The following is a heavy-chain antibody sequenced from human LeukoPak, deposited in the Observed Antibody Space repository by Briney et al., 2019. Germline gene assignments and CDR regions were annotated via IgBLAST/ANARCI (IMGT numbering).Heavy chain of an antibody. J-gene: IGHJ4*02. CDR2: IYHSGST. Sequence: SETLSFTCAVSGGSISSGGYSWSWIRQPPGKGLEWIGYIYHSGSTYYNPSLKSRVTISVDRSKNQFSLKLSSVTAADTAVYYCARDFDGYLDYWGQGTLVTVSS. CDR3: ARDFDGYLDY. V-gene: IGHV4-30-2*01. D-gene: IGHD3-9*01. CDR1: GGSISSGGYS.